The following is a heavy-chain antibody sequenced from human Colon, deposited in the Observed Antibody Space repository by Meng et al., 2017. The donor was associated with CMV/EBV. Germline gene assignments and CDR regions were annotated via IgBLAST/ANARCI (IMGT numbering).Heavy chain of an antibody. CDR1: GYTFHAKH. CDR2: IYPHNGGN. D-gene: IGHD2-21*01. V-gene: IGHV1-2*02. Sequence: VQMRRSGTEVRKPGASVKVACKTSGYTFHAKHVHWVRHAPGPGLEWMGWIYPHNGGNYVAQKFQARVTMTSDTSISTAYMQLSSLTSDDTAIYYCIKEDWYFDFWGQGTLVTVSS. CDR3: IKEDWYFDF. J-gene: IGHJ4*02.